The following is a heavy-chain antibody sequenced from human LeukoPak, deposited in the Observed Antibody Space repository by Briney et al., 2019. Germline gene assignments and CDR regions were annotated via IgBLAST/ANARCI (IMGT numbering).Heavy chain of an antibody. CDR2: ISSSGTTT. CDR3: TTVTVASKFDY. V-gene: IGHV3-48*03. CDR1: GFSFSVYE. Sequence: PGESLRLSCAASGFSFSVYEMHWVRQAPGKGLEWISDISSSGTTTYYASFVKGRFTICRNNAKHLLFQQMTSLSADTTAVYYWTTVTVASKFDYWGQGTLVTVSS. J-gene: IGHJ4*02. D-gene: IGHD6-19*01.